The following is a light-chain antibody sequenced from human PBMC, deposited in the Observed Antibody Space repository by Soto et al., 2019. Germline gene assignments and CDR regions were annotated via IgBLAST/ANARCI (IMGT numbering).Light chain of an antibody. V-gene: IGLV3-21*02. Sequence: YELTQPPSVSVAPGQTARITCGGSNIGSKTVHWYQQKPGQAPVLVVYDDSDRPSGIPERFSGSNSGNTATLTISRVDAGDEADYYCQVWDSSSDHPVFGGGTKLTVL. CDR3: QVWDSSSDHPV. CDR1: NIGSKT. CDR2: DDS. J-gene: IGLJ2*01.